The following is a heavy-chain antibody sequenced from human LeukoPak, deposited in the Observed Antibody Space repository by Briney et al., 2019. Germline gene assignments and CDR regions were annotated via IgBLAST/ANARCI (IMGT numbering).Heavy chain of an antibody. D-gene: IGHD3-16*01. V-gene: IGHV4-30-4*01. J-gene: IGHJ4*02. Sequence: SETLSLTCTVSGDSISSGNYYWSWMRQPPGKGLEWIGYIYYSGTTYYNPSLKSRLTISVDTSKNQFSLKLSSVTAADTAVYYCARDMYYDGGTYIFDYWGQGTLVTVSS. CDR2: IYYSGTT. CDR1: GDSISSGNYY. CDR3: ARDMYYDGGTYIFDY.